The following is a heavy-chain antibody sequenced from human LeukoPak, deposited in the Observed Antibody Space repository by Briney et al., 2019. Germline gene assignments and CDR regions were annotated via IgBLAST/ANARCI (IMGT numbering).Heavy chain of an antibody. V-gene: IGHV1-69*04. D-gene: IGHD6-19*01. CDR2: IIPILGIA. CDR1: GGTFSSYA. Sequence: SVKVSCKASGGTFSSYAISWVRQAPGQGLEWMGRIIPILGIASYAQKFQGRVTITADKSTSTAYMELSSLRSEDTAVYYCAGGSSGWYFYFDYWGQGTLVTVSS. CDR3: AGGSSGWYFYFDY. J-gene: IGHJ4*02.